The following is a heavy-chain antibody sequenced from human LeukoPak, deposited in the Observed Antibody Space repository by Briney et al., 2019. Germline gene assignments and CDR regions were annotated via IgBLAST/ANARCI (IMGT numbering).Heavy chain of an antibody. J-gene: IGHJ4*02. CDR3: ARDQVGALDY. CDR2: ISYDGSNK. V-gene: IGHV3-30*04. CDR1: GFTFSSYA. D-gene: IGHD1-26*01. Sequence: GGSLRLSCAASGFTFSSYAMHWVRQAPGKGLEWVAVISYDGSNKYYADSVKGRFTISRDNSKNTLYLQMNSLRAEDTAVYYCARDQVGALDYWGQGTLVTVSS.